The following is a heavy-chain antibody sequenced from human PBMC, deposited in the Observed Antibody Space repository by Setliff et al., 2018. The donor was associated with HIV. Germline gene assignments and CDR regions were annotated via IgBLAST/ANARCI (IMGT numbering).Heavy chain of an antibody. CDR1: GGTFSSYA. CDR2: IIPIFGTA. J-gene: IGHJ5*02. D-gene: IGHD6-13*01. CDR3: ARDGPIAAAGTEGLWFDP. Sequence: GASVKVSCKASGGTFSSYAISWVRQAPGQGLEWMGGIIPIFGTANYAQKFQGRVTITADESTSTAYMELSSLRSEDTAVYYCARDGPIAAAGTEGLWFDPGGQGTLVTVSS. V-gene: IGHV1-69*13.